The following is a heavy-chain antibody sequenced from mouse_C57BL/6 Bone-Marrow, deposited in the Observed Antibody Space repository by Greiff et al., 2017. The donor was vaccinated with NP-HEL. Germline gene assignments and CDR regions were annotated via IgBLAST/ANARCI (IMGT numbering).Heavy chain of an antibody. CDR3: ARVWLPGAY. CDR1: GYTFTDYY. CDR2: INPNNGGT. V-gene: IGHV1-26*01. D-gene: IGHD2-2*01. J-gene: IGHJ3*01. Sequence: EVQLQQSGPELVKPGASVKISCKASGYTFTDYYMNWVKQSHGKSLEWIGDINPNNGGTSYNQKFKGKATLTVDKSSSTAYMELRSLTSEDSAVYYCARVWLPGAYWGQGTLVTVSA.